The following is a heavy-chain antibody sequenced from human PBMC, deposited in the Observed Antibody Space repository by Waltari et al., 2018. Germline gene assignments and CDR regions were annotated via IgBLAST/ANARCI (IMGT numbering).Heavy chain of an antibody. CDR1: GGPFSGYF. D-gene: IGHD1-1*01. V-gene: IGHV4-34*01. CDR2: INDIRTT. Sequence: QVKLEQWGTGLLKPSENLSLTCAVDGGPFSGYFWTWIRQPPGKGLEWIGEINDIRTTNYNVSLRSRITMSIDTAKKQFSLILRSVTAADTAVYYCARRGRGYTYRYLPFWAQGTQVTVSS. J-gene: IGHJ4*02. CDR3: ARRGRGYTYRYLPF.